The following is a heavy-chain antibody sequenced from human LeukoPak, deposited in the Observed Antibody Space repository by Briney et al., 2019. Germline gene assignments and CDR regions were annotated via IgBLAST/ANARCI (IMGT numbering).Heavy chain of an antibody. V-gene: IGHV4-59*01. J-gene: IGHJ4*02. CDR2: IYYSGST. Sequence: KPSETLSLTCTVSGGSISSYYWCWLRQPPGKGLECVVYIYYSGSTNDNPSLKSRVTISVDTSKNQFSLKLSSVTAADTAVYCCARERGAVAFDYWGQGTLVTVSS. CDR1: GGSISSYY. D-gene: IGHD6-19*01. CDR3: ARERGAVAFDY.